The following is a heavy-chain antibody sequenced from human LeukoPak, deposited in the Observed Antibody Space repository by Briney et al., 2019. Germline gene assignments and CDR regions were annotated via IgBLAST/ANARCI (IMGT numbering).Heavy chain of an antibody. Sequence: ASVKVTCKASGCTFTNYDINWVRQATGQGLEWMGWMNPNSGNTGYAQKFQGRVTMTRNTSISTAYMELSSLRSEDTAAYYCAIDYYDNSGPSGDWGQGTLVIVP. CDR3: AIDYYDNSGPSGD. CDR1: GCTFTNYD. J-gene: IGHJ4*02. V-gene: IGHV1-8*01. CDR2: MNPNSGNT. D-gene: IGHD3-22*01.